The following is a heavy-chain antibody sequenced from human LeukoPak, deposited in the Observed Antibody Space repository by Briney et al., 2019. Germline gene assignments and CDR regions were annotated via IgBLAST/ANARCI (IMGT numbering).Heavy chain of an antibody. D-gene: IGHD3-10*01. Sequence: PGGSLRLSCAASGFTFSSYSMNWVRQAPGKGLEWVSSISSSSYIYYADSVKGRFTISRDNAKNSLYLQMNSLRAEDTAIYYCARDYGSGSYTDYWGQGTLVTVSS. CDR3: ARDYGSGSYTDY. CDR1: GFTFSSYS. CDR2: ISSSSYI. V-gene: IGHV3-21*01. J-gene: IGHJ4*02.